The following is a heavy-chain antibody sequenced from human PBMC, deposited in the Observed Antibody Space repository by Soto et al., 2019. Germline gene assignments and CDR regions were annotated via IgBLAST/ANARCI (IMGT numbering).Heavy chain of an antibody. CDR1: GFTFSSYA. Sequence: GGSLRLSCAASGFTFSSYAMHWVRQAPGKGLEWVAVISYDGSNKYYADSVKGRFTISRDNSKNTLYLQMNSLRAEDTAVYYCAREIRGGSYNLWGQGTLVTVSS. J-gene: IGHJ5*02. V-gene: IGHV3-30-3*01. CDR3: AREIRGGSYNL. CDR2: ISYDGSNK. D-gene: IGHD1-26*01.